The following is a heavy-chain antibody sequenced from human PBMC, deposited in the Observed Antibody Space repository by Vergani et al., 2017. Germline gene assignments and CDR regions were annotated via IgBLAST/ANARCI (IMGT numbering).Heavy chain of an antibody. CDR3: AMAFGGGWQESDAFDI. J-gene: IGHJ3*02. Sequence: QVQLQESGPGLVKPSETLSLTCTVSGGSVSSGSYYWSWIRQPAGKGLEWIGYIYYSGSPNYNPSLKSRVTISVDTSKNQFSLKLSSVTAADTAVYYCAMAFGGGWQESDAFDIWGQGTMVTVSS. CDR2: IYYSGSP. V-gene: IGHV4-61*10. D-gene: IGHD3-3*01. CDR1: GGSVSSGSYY.